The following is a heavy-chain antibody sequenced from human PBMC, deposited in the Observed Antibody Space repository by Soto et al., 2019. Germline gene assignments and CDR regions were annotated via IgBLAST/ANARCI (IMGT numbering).Heavy chain of an antibody. V-gene: IGHV3-21*01. Sequence: GGSLRLPCSPSGFTFSSYSMNWVRQAPGKGLEWVSSISSSSSYIYYADSVKGRFTISRDNAKNSLYLQMNSLRAEDTAVYYCARRHWNYDWFDPWGQGTLVTVSS. CDR1: GFTFSSYS. CDR3: ARRHWNYDWFDP. D-gene: IGHD1-7*01. CDR2: ISSSSSYI. J-gene: IGHJ5*02.